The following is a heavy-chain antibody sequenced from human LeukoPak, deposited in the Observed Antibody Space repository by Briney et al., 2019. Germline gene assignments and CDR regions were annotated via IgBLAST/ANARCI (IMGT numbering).Heavy chain of an antibody. V-gene: IGHV4-31*03. J-gene: IGHJ5*02. CDR3: ARVPEPGWFDP. CDR1: GGSISSGGLY. D-gene: IGHD1-14*01. Sequence: PSETLSLTCTVSGGSISSGGLYWSWIRQLPGEGLDWIGFIYYSGSTYYNPSLKSRVTISIDTSKNQFSLNLYSVTVADTAVYYCARVPEPGWFDPWGQGTLVTVSS. CDR2: IYYSGST.